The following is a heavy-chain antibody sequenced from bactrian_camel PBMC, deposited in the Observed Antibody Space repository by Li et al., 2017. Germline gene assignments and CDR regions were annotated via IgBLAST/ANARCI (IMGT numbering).Heavy chain of an antibody. CDR1: GFTYTTNC. CDR3: AADLGPYGGSWYPGGPGPNF. V-gene: IGHV3S1*01. D-gene: IGHD6*01. Sequence: VQLVESGGGSVQAGGSLRLSCAGSGFTYTTNCMGWFRQAPGKERERVAAIYTDLGTTYYADSVKGRFTISRDNANNAKNTLWLQMNSLKTEDTAVYYCAADLGPYGGSWYPGGPGPNFWGQGTQVTVS. CDR2: IYTDLGTT. J-gene: IGHJ4*01.